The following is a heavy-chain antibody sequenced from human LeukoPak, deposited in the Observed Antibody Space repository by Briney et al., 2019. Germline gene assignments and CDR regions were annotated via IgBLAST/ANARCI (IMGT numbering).Heavy chain of an antibody. J-gene: IGHJ5*02. CDR1: GGSISSSNW. V-gene: IGHV4-4*02. CDR2: IYHSGST. D-gene: IGHD5-12*01. Sequence: SETLSLTCAVSGGSISSSNWWSWVRQPPGKGLEWIGEIYHSGSTNYNPSLKSRVTISVDTSKNQFSLKLSSVTAADTAVYYCARGGSGYALNWFDPWGQGTLVTVSS. CDR3: ARGGSGYALNWFDP.